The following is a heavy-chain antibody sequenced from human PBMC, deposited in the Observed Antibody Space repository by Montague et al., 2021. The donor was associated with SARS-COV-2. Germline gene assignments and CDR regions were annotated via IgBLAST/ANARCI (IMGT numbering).Heavy chain of an antibody. Sequence: SRSLSFSASGFPFGDYAMHWVRQAPGKGLEWVSGISWNSGSIGYADSVKGRFTISRDNAKNSLYLQMNSLRAEDTALYYCAKSDSSSPYFDYWGQGTLVTVSS. J-gene: IGHJ4*02. CDR2: ISWNSGSI. D-gene: IGHD6-6*01. V-gene: IGHV3-9*01. CDR3: AKSDSSSPYFDY. CDR1: GFPFGDYA.